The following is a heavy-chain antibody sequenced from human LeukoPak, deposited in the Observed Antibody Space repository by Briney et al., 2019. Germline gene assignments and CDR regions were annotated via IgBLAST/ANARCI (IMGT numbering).Heavy chain of an antibody. Sequence: GGSLRLSCAASGFTFSSYSMNWVRQALGKGLEWVSSISSSSSYIYYADSVKGRFTISRDNAKNSLYLQMNSLRAEDTAVYYCARGLMVRGENWFDPWGQGTLVTVSS. V-gene: IGHV3-21*01. J-gene: IGHJ5*02. CDR1: GFTFSSYS. CDR3: ARGLMVRGENWFDP. D-gene: IGHD3-10*01. CDR2: ISSSSSYI.